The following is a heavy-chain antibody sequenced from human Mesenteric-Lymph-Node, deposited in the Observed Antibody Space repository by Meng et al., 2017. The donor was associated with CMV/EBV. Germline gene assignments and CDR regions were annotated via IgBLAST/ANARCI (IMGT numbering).Heavy chain of an antibody. J-gene: IGHJ4*02. D-gene: IGHD3-3*01. Sequence: ASVKVSCKASGYTFTSYGISWVRQAPGQGLEWMGWISAYNGNTNYAQKLQGRVTMTTDTSTSTAYMELRSLRSDDTAVYYCARVENDFWSGSGHYWGQGTLVTVSS. CDR1: GYTFTSYG. V-gene: IGHV1-18*01. CDR3: ARVENDFWSGSGHY. CDR2: ISAYNGNT.